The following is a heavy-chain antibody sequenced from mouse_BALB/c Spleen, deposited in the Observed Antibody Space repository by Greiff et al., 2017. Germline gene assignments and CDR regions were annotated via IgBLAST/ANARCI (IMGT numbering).Heavy chain of an antibody. D-gene: IGHD4-1*01. CDR2: ISYSGST. V-gene: IGHV3-2*02. Sequence: EVQLQESGPGLVKPSQSLSLTCTVTGYSITSDYAWNWIRQFPGNKLEWMGYISYSGSTSYNPSLKSRISITRDTSKNQFFLQLNSVTTEDTATYYCARENWGFDYWGQGTTLTVSS. J-gene: IGHJ2*01. CDR1: GYSITSDYA. CDR3: ARENWGFDY.